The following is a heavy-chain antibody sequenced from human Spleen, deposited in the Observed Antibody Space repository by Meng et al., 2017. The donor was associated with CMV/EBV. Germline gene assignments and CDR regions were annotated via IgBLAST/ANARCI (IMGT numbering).Heavy chain of an antibody. V-gene: IGHV3-30*04. D-gene: IGHD1-20*01. CDR3: ARGITGTTLGAFDI. CDR2: ISYDGSNK. J-gene: IGHJ4*02. CDR1: GFTFSSYA. Sequence: GESLKISCSASGFTFSSYALHWVRQAPGKGLEWVAVISYDGSNKYCADSVKGRFTISRDNAKNSLYLQMNSLRAEDTAVYYCARGITGTTLGAFDIWGQGTLVTVSS.